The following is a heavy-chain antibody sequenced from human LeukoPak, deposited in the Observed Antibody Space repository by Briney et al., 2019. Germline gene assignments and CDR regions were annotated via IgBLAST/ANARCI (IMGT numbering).Heavy chain of an antibody. CDR1: AYTFTGYY. D-gene: IGHD6-19*01. Sequence: ASVKVSCKASAYTFTGYYMHWARQAPGQGLEWRGWINPNSGGTNYAQKFQGRVTMTRDTSISTAYMELSRLRSDDTAVYYCARVSSGWTNAFDIWGQGTMVTVSS. J-gene: IGHJ3*02. V-gene: IGHV1-2*02. CDR3: ARVSSGWTNAFDI. CDR2: INPNSGGT.